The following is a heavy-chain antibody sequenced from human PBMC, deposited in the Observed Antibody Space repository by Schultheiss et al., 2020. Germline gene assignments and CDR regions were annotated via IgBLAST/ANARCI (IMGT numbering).Heavy chain of an antibody. Sequence: GGSLRLSCAASGFTFSDYYMSWIRQAPGKGLEWVSSISSSSSYIYYADSVKGRFTISRDNAKNSLYLQMNSLRAEDTAVYYCARNDYPFYYGMDVWGQGTTVTVSS. CDR2: ISSSSSYI. CDR1: GFTFSDYY. J-gene: IGHJ6*02. V-gene: IGHV3-11*06. CDR3: ARNDYPFYYGMDV. D-gene: IGHD4-11*01.